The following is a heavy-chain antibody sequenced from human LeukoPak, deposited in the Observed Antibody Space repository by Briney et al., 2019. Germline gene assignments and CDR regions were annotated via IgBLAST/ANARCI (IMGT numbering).Heavy chain of an antibody. Sequence: PSETLSLTCTVSGGSISSSSYYWGWIRQPPGKGLEWIGSIYYSGSTYYNPSLKSRVTISVGTSKNQFSLKLSSVTAADTAVYYCARHEEYSYGYRKKTGVVSAYFDYWGQGTLVTVSS. J-gene: IGHJ4*02. CDR3: ARHEEYSYGYRKKTGVVSAYFDY. CDR1: GGSISSSSYY. D-gene: IGHD5-18*01. CDR2: IYYSGST. V-gene: IGHV4-39*01.